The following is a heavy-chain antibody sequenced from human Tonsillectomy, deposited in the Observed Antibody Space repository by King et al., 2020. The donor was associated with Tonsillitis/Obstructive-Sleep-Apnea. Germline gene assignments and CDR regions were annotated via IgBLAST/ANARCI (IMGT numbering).Heavy chain of an antibody. J-gene: IGHJ4*02. Sequence: QLQESGPGLVKPSGTLSLTCVVFGGSISSSNWWSWVRQPPGEGLEWVGEIYHSGSTNYNTSLKSRVTISVDTAKNQFSLKLCSVAAADTAVYYCARGGVQQLAPFDYWGQGTLVTVSS. CDR2: IYHSGST. CDR1: GGSISSSNW. CDR3: ARGGVQQLAPFDY. D-gene: IGHD6-13*01. V-gene: IGHV4-4*02.